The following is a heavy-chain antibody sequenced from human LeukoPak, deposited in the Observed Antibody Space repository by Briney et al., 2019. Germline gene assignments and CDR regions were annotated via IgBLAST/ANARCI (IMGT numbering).Heavy chain of an antibody. D-gene: IGHD3-9*01. CDR2: ISGSGGDT. CDR1: GLTFSSYG. CDR3: AKRRTNYDILTGDFDY. J-gene: IGHJ4*02. V-gene: IGHV3-23*01. Sequence: GGSPRLSCAASGLTFSSYGMSWVRQAPGKGLEWVSGISGSGGDTFYADSVKGRFTISRDNSKNTLYLQMNSLRAEDTAVYYCAKRRTNYDILTGDFDYWGQGTLVTVSS.